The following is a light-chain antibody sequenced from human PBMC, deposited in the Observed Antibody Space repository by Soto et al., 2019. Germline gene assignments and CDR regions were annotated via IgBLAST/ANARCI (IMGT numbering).Light chain of an antibody. CDR3: QQRSNWTPWT. J-gene: IGKJ1*01. CDR2: DAS. Sequence: EIVLTQSPATLSLSPGERATLSCRASQSVSSYLAWYQQKPGQAPRLLIYDASNRATGIPARFSGSGSGTDFTLTISSLEPEDFEVYYCQQRSNWTPWTFGQGTKVEIK. V-gene: IGKV3-11*01. CDR1: QSVSSY.